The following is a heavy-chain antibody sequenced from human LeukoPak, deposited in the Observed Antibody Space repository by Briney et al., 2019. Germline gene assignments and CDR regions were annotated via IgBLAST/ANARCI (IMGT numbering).Heavy chain of an antibody. V-gene: IGHV3-48*02. Sequence: QPGGSLRLSCAASGFTFSSYIMNWVRQAPGKGLEWVSYISSSSSTIYYADSVKGRFTISRDNAKNSLYLQMNSLRDEDTAVYYCAKASSRCSSTSCSTHSFDYWGQGTLVTVSS. CDR2: ISSSSSTI. J-gene: IGHJ4*02. CDR1: GFTFSSYI. CDR3: AKASSRCSSTSCSTHSFDY. D-gene: IGHD2-2*01.